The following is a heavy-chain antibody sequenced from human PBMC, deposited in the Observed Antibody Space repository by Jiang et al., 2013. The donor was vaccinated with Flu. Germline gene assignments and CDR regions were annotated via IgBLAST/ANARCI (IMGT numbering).Heavy chain of an antibody. Sequence: SGPGLVKPSETLSLTCTVSGGSISSSSYYWGWIRQPPGKGLEWIGSIYYSGSTYYNPSLKSRVTISVDTSKNQFSLKLSSVTAADTAVYYCARRVPGFGNWFDPWGQGTLVTVSS. CDR2: IYYSGST. CDR1: GGSISSSSYY. D-gene: IGHD3-16*01. J-gene: IGHJ5*02. V-gene: IGHV4-39*07. CDR3: ARRVPGFGNWFDP.